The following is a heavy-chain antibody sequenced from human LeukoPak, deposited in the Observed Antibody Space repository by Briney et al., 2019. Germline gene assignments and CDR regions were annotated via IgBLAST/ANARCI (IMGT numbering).Heavy chain of an antibody. CDR2: ITSGGST. D-gene: IGHD2-21*02. V-gene: IGHV3-23*01. CDR3: AKRLPVVGDRNRAFDY. CDR1: GFTFSNYA. Sequence: GGSLRLSCAASGFTFSNYAMSWVRQAPGQGLEWVSVITSGGSTYYADSVKGRFTISRDNSKNTLYLQMNSLRAEDTAVYYCAKRLPVVGDRNRAFDYWGQGTLVTVSS. J-gene: IGHJ4*02.